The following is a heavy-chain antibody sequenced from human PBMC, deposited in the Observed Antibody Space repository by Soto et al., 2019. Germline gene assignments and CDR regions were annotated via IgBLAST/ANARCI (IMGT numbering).Heavy chain of an antibody. CDR2: IIPIFGTA. V-gene: IGHV1-69*01. CDR1: GGTFSSYA. CDR3: ARTGYGFDGGQNWFDP. D-gene: IGHD6-13*01. J-gene: IGHJ5*02. Sequence: QVQLVQSGAEVKKPGSSVKVSCKASGGTFSSYAISWVRQAPGQGLEWMGGIIPIFGTANYAQKFQGRVTITADESTSTDYMELSSLRSEDTAVYYCARTGYGFDGGQNWFDPWGQGTLVTVSS.